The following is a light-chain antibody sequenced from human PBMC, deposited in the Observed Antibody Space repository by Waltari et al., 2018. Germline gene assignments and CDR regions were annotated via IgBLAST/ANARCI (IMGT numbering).Light chain of an antibody. Sequence: SYVLAQPASVSVAPGKTARITCEGPNIGSKNVHWYQLRPGQAPVLVVHDDSDRPSGIPERFSGANSGNTATLIISGVEAGDEADDFCQVWDGSSDHYVFGTGTAVTV. J-gene: IGLJ1*01. CDR2: DDS. CDR1: NIGSKN. V-gene: IGLV3-21*03. CDR3: QVWDGSSDHYV.